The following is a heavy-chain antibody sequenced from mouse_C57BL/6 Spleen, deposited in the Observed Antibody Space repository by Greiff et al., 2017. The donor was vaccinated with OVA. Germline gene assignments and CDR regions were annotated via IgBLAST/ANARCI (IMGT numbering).Heavy chain of an antibody. J-gene: IGHJ1*03. CDR2: IYPGSGST. V-gene: IGHV1-55*01. CDR1: GYTFTSYW. CDR3: ARRNYYGSSWYFDV. Sequence: QVQLQQPGAELVKPGASVKMSCKASGYTFTSYWITWVKQRPGQGLEWIGDIYPGSGSTNYNEQFKSKATLTVDTSSSTAYMQLSSLTSEDSAVYYCARRNYYGSSWYFDVWGTGTTVTVSS. D-gene: IGHD1-1*01.